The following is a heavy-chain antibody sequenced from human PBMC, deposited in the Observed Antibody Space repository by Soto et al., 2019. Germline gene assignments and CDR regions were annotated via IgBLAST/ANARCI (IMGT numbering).Heavy chain of an antibody. Sequence: GGSLRLSCAASGFTFSSYSMNWVRQAPGKGLEWVSSISSSSSNIYYAASMKGLFTISRDNAKNSLYLQMNSIRAEDTAVKYCARDPTASEYVPNWFDHWGQGTLVTVSS. CDR3: ARDPTASEYVPNWFDH. D-gene: IGHD3-16*01. CDR1: GFTFSSYS. CDR2: ISSSSSNI. V-gene: IGHV3-21*01. J-gene: IGHJ5*02.